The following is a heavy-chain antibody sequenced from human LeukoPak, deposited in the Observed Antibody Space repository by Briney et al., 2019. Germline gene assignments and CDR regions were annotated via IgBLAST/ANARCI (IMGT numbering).Heavy chain of an antibody. V-gene: IGHV6-1*01. D-gene: IGHD3-10*01. CDR3: ARGGIRGAAPLYYFDY. J-gene: IGHJ4*02. CDR1: GDSVSSSTAV. CDR2: TYYRSKWYN. Sequence: SQTLSLTCAISGDSVSSSTAVWNWIRQSPSRGLEWLGRTYYRSKWYNDYAVSVKSRITINPDTSKNQFSLQLNSVTPEDTAVYYCARGGIRGAAPLYYFDYWGQGTLVTVPS.